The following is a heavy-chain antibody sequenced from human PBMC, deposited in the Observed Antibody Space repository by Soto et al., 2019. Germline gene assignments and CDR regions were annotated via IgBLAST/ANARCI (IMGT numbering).Heavy chain of an antibody. D-gene: IGHD1-26*01. CDR2: ISGSGGST. Sequence: EVQLLESGGGLVQPGGSLRLSCAASGFTFSSYAMRWVRQAPGKGLEWVSGISGSGGSTYYADSVKGRFTISRDNSMNTLYLQMNSLRAADTAVYYCAKDLRELWGFEYWGQGTLVTVSS. V-gene: IGHV3-23*01. J-gene: IGHJ4*02. CDR3: AKDLRELWGFEY. CDR1: GFTFSSYA.